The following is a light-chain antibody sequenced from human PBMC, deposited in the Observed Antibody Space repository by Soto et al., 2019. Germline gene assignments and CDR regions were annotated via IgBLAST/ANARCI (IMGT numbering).Light chain of an antibody. V-gene: IGLV2-14*01. CDR2: GVD. Sequence: QSALPQPASVSGSPGQTITISCSGSSSDIGGSDHVSWYQHRPGKAPKLLIYGVDNRPSGVYDRFSGSKSGNTDSLTISVLQAEDEADYDGSSETTTNTHVIFGGGTKLTGL. CDR1: SSDIGGSDH. CDR3: SSETTTNTHVI. J-gene: IGLJ2*01.